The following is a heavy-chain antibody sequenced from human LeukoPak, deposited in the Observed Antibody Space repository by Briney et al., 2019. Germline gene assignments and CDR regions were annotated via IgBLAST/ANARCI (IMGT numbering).Heavy chain of an antibody. V-gene: IGHV4-59*04. D-gene: IGHD1-26*01. CDR1: GGSISSYY. CDR2: IYHSGST. Sequence: NPSETLSLTCTVSGGSISSYYWSWIRQPPGKGLEWIGSIYHSGSTYYNPSLKSRVTISVDTSKNQFSLKLSSVTAADTAVYYCAIGWELPIGDAFDIWGQGTMVTVSS. CDR3: AIGWELPIGDAFDI. J-gene: IGHJ3*02.